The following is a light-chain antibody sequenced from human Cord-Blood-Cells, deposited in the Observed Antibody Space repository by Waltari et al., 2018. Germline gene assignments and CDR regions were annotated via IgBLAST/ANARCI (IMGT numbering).Light chain of an antibody. J-gene: IGLJ3*02. CDR3: QSYDSSNWV. Sequence: NFMLTQPHSVSESPGKTVTISCTRRSGSIARHSVPWYQQRPGSSPTTVIYEDNQRPSGVPDRFSGSIDSSSNSASLTISGLKTEDEADYYCQSYDSSNWVFGGGTKLTVL. V-gene: IGLV6-57*01. CDR2: EDN. CDR1: SGSIARHS.